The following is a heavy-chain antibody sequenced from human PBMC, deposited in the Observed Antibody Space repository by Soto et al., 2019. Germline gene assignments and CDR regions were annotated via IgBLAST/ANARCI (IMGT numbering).Heavy chain of an antibody. CDR2: ILYDGSNK. D-gene: IGHD5-18*01. V-gene: IGHV3-30*03. J-gene: IGHJ4*02. CDR1: GFTFSRYG. Sequence: GGSLRLSCASSGFTFSRYGMHWVRQAPGKGLEWVAAILYDGSNKYYSDSVKGRFTISRDNSKNTLYLQMNSLRAEDTAVYYCARGNSYGYVFDYWGQGT. CDR3: ARGNSYGYVFDY.